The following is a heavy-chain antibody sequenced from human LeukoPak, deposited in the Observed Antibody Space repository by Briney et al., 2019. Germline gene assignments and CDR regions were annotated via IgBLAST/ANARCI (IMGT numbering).Heavy chain of an antibody. J-gene: IGHJ4*02. Sequence: QPGGSLRLSCAASGFTVSSNYMSWVRQAPGKGLGWVSVIYSGGSTYYADSVKGRFTISRGNSKNTLYLQMNSLRAEDTAVYYCARFSSNGVSEFAYWGQGTLVTVSS. V-gene: IGHV3-66*02. CDR1: GFTVSSNY. CDR2: IYSGGST. CDR3: ARFSSNGVSEFAY. D-gene: IGHD2-8*01.